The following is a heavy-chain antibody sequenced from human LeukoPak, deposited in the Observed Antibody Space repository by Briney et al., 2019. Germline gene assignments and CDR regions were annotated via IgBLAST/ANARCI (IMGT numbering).Heavy chain of an antibody. CDR1: GGSISSGDYY. CDR3: ARHRRSPGYSSSWYVDY. V-gene: IGHV4-30-4*01. J-gene: IGHJ4*02. D-gene: IGHD6-13*01. Sequence: PSETLSLTCTVSGGSISSGDYYWSWIRQPPGKGLEWIGYIYYSGSTYYNPSLKSRATISVDTSKNQFSLKLSSVTAADTAVYYCARHRRSPGYSSSWYVDYWGQGTLVTVSS. CDR2: IYYSGST.